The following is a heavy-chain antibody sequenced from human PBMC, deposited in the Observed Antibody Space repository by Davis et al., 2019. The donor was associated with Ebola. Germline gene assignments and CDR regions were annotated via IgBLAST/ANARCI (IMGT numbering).Heavy chain of an antibody. CDR3: ARVSDIDNWFDP. D-gene: IGHD2-15*01. CDR1: GYTFTSYA. V-gene: IGHV1-3*01. CDR2: INAGNGNT. Sequence: ASVKVSCKASGYTFTSYAMHWVRQAPGQRLEWMGWINAGNGNTKYSQKFQGRVTITRDTSASTAYMELSSLRSEDTAVYYCARVSDIDNWFDPWGQGTLVTVSS. J-gene: IGHJ5*02.